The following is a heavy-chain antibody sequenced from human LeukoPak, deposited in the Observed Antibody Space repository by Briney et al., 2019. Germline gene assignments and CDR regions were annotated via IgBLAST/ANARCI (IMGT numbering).Heavy chain of an antibody. Sequence: GGSLRLSCAASGFTLSDHYMGWVRQAPGKGLEWVGRTRNKANSYTTEYAASVKGRFTISRDESKNSLYLQMNSLETEDTAVYFCARALHFAFDYWGQGTLVTVSS. CDR3: ARALHFAFDY. V-gene: IGHV3-72*01. CDR1: GFTLSDHY. CDR2: TRNKANSYTT. J-gene: IGHJ4*02.